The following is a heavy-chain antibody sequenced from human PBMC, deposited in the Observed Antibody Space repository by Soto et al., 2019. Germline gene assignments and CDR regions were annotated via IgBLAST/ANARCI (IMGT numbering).Heavy chain of an antibody. CDR3: ARLIAPTRGIYSSGWYFDY. CDR2: IYYSGST. J-gene: IGHJ4*02. D-gene: IGHD6-19*01. V-gene: IGHV4-39*01. CDR1: GGSISSSSYY. Sequence: SETLSLTCTVSGGSISSSSYYWGWIRQPPGKGLEWIGSIYYSGSTYYNPSLKSRVTISVDTSKNQFSLKLSSVTAADTAVYYCARLIAPTRGIYSSGWYFDYWGQGTLVTVSS.